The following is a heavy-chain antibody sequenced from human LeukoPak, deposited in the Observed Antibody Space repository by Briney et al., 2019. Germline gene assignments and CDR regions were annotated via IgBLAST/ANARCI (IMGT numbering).Heavy chain of an antibody. V-gene: IGHV4-34*01. CDR2: INHSGST. J-gene: IGHJ3*02. Sequence: SETLSLTCAVYGGSFSGYYWSWIRQPPGKGLEWIGEINHSGSTNYNPSLKSRDTISVDTSKNQFSLKLSSVTAADTAVYYCARAMVVVVAATRGISAFDIWGQGTMVTVSS. CDR3: ARAMVVVVAATRGISAFDI. CDR1: GGSFSGYY. D-gene: IGHD2-15*01.